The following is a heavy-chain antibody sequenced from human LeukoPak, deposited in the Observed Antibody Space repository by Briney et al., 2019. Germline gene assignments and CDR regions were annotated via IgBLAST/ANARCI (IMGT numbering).Heavy chain of an antibody. D-gene: IGHD6-19*01. CDR3: ASFGYSSGWYTVRDDY. CDR2: IKKDGSEK. J-gene: IGHJ4*02. Sequence: GGSLRLSCAASGFTFSSYWMSWVRQAPGKGLEWEANIKKDGSEKYYVDSVKGRFTISRDNAKNSLYLQMNSLRAEDTAVYYCASFGYSSGWYTVRDDYWGQGTLVTVSS. V-gene: IGHV3-7*01. CDR1: GFTFSSYW.